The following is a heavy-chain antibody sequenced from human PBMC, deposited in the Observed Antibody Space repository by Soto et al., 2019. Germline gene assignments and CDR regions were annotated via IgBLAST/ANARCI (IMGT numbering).Heavy chain of an antibody. V-gene: IGHV3-30*03. CDR3: AREAMIADAFDI. CDR1: GFTFSSYG. Sequence: QVQLVEAGGGVVQPGRSLRLSCAASGFTFSSYGMHWVRQAPGKGLEWVAVISYDGSNKYYADSVKGRFTISRDNSKNTLYLQMNSLRAEDTAVYYCAREAMIADAFDIWGQGTMVTVSS. J-gene: IGHJ3*02. D-gene: IGHD3-22*01. CDR2: ISYDGSNK.